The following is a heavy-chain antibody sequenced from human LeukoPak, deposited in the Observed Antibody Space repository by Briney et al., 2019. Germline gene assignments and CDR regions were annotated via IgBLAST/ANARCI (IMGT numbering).Heavy chain of an antibody. D-gene: IGHD5-24*01. CDR3: ARERRRDGYRNAFDI. CDR2: INPNSGGT. J-gene: IGHJ3*02. Sequence: GASVKVSCKASGYTLTQHSMNWVRQAPEQGLEWMGWINPNSGGTNYAQKFQGRVTMTRDTSISTAYMELSRLRSDDTAVYYCARERRRDGYRNAFDIWGQGTMVTVSS. CDR1: GYTLTQHS. V-gene: IGHV1-2*02.